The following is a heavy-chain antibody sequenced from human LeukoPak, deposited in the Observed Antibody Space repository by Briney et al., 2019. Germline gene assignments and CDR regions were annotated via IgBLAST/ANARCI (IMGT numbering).Heavy chain of an antibody. CDR2: ISAYNGNT. CDR1: GYTFTSYD. J-gene: IGHJ4*02. Sequence: ASVKVSCKASGYTFTSYDISWVRQAPGQGLEWMGWISAYNGNTNYAQKLQGRVTMTTDTSTSTAYMELRSLRSDDTAVYYCARDHNMAGLDDYWGQGTLVTVSS. V-gene: IGHV1-18*01. CDR3: ARDHNMAGLDDY. D-gene: IGHD6-19*01.